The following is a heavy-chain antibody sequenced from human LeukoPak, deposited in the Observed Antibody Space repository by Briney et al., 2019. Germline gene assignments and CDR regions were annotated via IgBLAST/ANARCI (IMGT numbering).Heavy chain of an antibody. CDR2: IYTSGST. V-gene: IGHV4-61*02. J-gene: IGHJ4*02. CDR1: GGSISSGSYY. CDR3: ARHDYAEAYYFDY. D-gene: IGHD4-17*01. Sequence: SETLSLTCTVSGGSISSGSYYWSWIRQPAGKGLEWIGRIYTSGSTNYNPSLKSRVTISVDTSKNQFSLKLSSVTAADTAVYYCARHDYAEAYYFDYWGQGTLVTVSS.